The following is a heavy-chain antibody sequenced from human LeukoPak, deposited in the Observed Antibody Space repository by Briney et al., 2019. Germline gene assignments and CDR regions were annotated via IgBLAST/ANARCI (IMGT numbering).Heavy chain of an antibody. CDR1: GGSISSGDYY. V-gene: IGHV4-30-4*08. Sequence: SQTLSLTCTVSGGSISSGDYYWSWIRQPPGKGLEWIGYIYYSGSTYYNPSLKSRVTISVDTSKNQFSLKLSSVTAADTAVYYCARPSDCSSTSCYGYGAFDIWGQGTMVTVSS. CDR3: ARPSDCSSTSCYGYGAFDI. J-gene: IGHJ3*02. CDR2: IYYSGST. D-gene: IGHD2-2*01.